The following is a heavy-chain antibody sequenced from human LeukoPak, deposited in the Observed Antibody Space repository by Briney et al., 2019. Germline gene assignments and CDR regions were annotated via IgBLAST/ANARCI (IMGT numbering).Heavy chain of an antibody. V-gene: IGHV1-8*03. J-gene: IGHJ4*02. CDR2: MNPNSGNT. CDR1: GYTFTSYD. CDR3: ARRVAQLSKGGSYSWYYFDY. Sequence: ASVKVSCKASGYTFTSYDINWVRQATGQGLDWMGWMNPNSGNTGYAQKFSGRVTITRNTSISTAYMELSSLRSEDTAVYYCARRVAQLSKGGSYSWYYFDYWGEGTLVTGST. D-gene: IGHD1-26*01.